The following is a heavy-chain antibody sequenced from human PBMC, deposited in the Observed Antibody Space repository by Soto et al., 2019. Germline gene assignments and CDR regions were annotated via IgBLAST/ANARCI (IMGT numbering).Heavy chain of an antibody. CDR1: GGSISSDNYF. CDR3: AREVISAATVGSDAFDI. J-gene: IGHJ3*02. V-gene: IGHV4-30-4*01. D-gene: IGHD1-26*01. CDR2: IYYSGST. Sequence: QVQLQESGPGLVKPSQTLSLTCTVSGGSISSDNYFWSWIRQPPGKGLEWIGYIYYSGSTYYHPSLQXRXTXSXXTAKNQFSLKLSSVTAADTAMYYCAREVISAATVGSDAFDIWGQGTMVTVSS.